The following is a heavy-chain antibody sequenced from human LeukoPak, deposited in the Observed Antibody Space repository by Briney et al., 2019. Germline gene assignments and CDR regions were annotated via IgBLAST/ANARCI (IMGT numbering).Heavy chain of an antibody. CDR3: AKDPPRHYYDSSGYSGY. V-gene: IGHV3-23*01. J-gene: IGHJ4*02. D-gene: IGHD3-22*01. CDR1: GFTFTNYA. Sequence: GGSLRLSCAASGFTFTNYAMSWVRQAPGKGLEWVSAISGSGGSTYYADSVKGRFTISRDDSKNTLFLQMNSLRAEDTAVYYCAKDPPRHYYDSSGYSGYWGQGTLVTVSS. CDR2: ISGSGGST.